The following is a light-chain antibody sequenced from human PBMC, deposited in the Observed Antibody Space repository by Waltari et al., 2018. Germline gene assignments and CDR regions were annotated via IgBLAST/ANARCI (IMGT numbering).Light chain of an antibody. CDR3: GTWDSSLSAVV. Sequence: QSVLTQPPSVSAAPGQKVTVSCSGSNSNIGNNYVSWYQQLPGTAPKLIIYANEYRPSWIPDRSSASKSATSATLAITGLQTGDEADYYCGTWDSSLSAVVFGGGTKLTVL. CDR1: NSNIGNNY. CDR2: ANE. J-gene: IGLJ3*02. V-gene: IGLV1-51*02.